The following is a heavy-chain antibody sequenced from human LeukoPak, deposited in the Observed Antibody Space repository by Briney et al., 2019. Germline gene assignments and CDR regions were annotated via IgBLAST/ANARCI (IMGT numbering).Heavy chain of an antibody. CDR2: IYYSGST. V-gene: IGHV4-39*01. CDR3: ARRPYCSGGSCYSMNYSDY. J-gene: IGHJ4*02. Sequence: SETLSLTCTVSGGSISSSSYYWGWIRQPPGKGLEWIGSIYYSGSTYYNPSLKSRVTISVDTSKNQFSLKLSSVTAADTAVYYCARRPYCSGGSCYSMNYSDYWGQGTLVTVSS. CDR1: GGSISSSSYY. D-gene: IGHD2-15*01.